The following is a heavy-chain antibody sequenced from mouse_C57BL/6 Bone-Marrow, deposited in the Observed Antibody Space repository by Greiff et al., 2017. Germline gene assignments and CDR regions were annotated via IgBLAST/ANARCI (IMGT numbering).Heavy chain of an antibody. CDR1: GFTFSDYG. D-gene: IGHD4-1*01. V-gene: IGHV5-17*01. CDR2: ISRGSSTI. CDR3: ARTGSFDY. J-gene: IGHJ2*01. Sequence: EVMLVESGGGLVKPGGSLKLSCAASGFTFSDYGMHWVRQAPEKGLEWVAYISRGSSTIYYADTVKGRFTISRDNAKNTLFLQMTSLRSEDTAMYYCARTGSFDYWGQGTTLTVSS.